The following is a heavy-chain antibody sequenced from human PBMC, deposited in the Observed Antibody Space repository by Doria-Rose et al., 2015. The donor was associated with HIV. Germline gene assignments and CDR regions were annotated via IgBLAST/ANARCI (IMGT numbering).Heavy chain of an antibody. V-gene: IGHV4-4*09. J-gene: IGHJ6*03. CDR1: GGSISSYY. CDR2: IYSSGST. Sequence: KPAETLSLTCTVSGGSISSYYRNWIRQPPGKGLEWIGYIYSSGSTHYNSSLKSRVTISIDKSKNQFSLKLSSVTAADTAVYYCARFRPSRGIYYSLDVWGKGTTVTVSS. CDR3: ARFRPSRGIYYSLDV. D-gene: IGHD3-10*01.